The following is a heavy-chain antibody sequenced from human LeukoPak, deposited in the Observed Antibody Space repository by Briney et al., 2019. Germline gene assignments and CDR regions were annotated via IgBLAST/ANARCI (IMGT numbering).Heavy chain of an antibody. CDR3: AKGRPYYDSSGYSTFFDY. Sequence: GRSLRLSCAASGFTFDDYAMHWVLQAPGKGLEWVSGISWNSGSIGYADSVKGRFTISRDNAKNSLYLQMNSLRAEDTALYYCAKGRPYYDSSGYSTFFDYWGQGTLVTVSS. CDR2: ISWNSGSI. J-gene: IGHJ4*02. CDR1: GFTFDDYA. V-gene: IGHV3-9*01. D-gene: IGHD3-22*01.